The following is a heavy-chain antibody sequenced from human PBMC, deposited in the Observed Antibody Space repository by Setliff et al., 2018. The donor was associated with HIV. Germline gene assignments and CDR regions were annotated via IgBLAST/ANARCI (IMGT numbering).Heavy chain of an antibody. J-gene: IGHJ4*02. CDR3: ARQVSIPGVAVTPLDY. D-gene: IGHD3-3*01. V-gene: IGHV4-59*08. Sequence: PSETLSLTCTVSGASIRGFYWTWVRQSPGKGLEWIGHIFYNGDTTYNPSLKSRLTMSVDTSNRQFSLKLTPVTAADGAVYYCARQVSIPGVAVTPLDYWGQGSLVTVSS. CDR1: GASIRGFY. CDR2: IFYNGDT.